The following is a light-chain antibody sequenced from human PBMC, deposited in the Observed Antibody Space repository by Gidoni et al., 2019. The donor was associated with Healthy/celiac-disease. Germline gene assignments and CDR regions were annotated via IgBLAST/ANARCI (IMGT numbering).Light chain of an antibody. Sequence: DIVITQSPASLALSLGERATINCKSSQSVLYSSNNKNYLDWYQQKPGQPPKLLIYGASTRESGVPDRLSGSGSGTECTLTISSLKAEDVAVYYCQQYYSTPLTFGGGTKVEIK. J-gene: IGKJ4*01. V-gene: IGKV4-1*01. CDR2: GAS. CDR3: QQYYSTPLT. CDR1: QSVLYSSNNKNY.